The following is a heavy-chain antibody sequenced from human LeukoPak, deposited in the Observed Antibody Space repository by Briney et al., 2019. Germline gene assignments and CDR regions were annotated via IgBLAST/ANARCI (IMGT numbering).Heavy chain of an antibody. J-gene: IGHJ3*02. V-gene: IGHV4-61*02. CDR1: GGSISSGSYH. CDR2: IYTSGST. CDR3: ARLGTAMATGAFDI. D-gene: IGHD5-18*01. Sequence: SETLSLTCTVSGGSISSGSYHWSWIRQPAGKGLEWIGRIYTSGSTNYNPSLKSRVTISVDTSKNQFSLKLSSVTAADTAVYYCARLGTAMATGAFDIWGQGTMVTVSS.